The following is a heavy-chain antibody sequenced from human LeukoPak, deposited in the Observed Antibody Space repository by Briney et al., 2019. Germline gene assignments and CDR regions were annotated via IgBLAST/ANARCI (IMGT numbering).Heavy chain of an antibody. V-gene: IGHV4-30-4*01. D-gene: IGHD1-26*01. CDR1: GGSISSGDYY. J-gene: IGHJ4*02. Sequence: SETLSLTCTVSGGSISSGDYYWRWLRQPPGKGLEWIGYIYYSGSTYFNPSLMSRVTISVETSKNQFSLKLSSVTAADTAVYYCARVSVYSGTYFDYWGQGTLVTVSS. CDR3: ARVSVYSGTYFDY. CDR2: IYYSGST.